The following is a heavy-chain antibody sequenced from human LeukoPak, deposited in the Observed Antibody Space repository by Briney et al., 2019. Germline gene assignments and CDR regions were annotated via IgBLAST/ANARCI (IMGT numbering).Heavy chain of an antibody. CDR1: GFTVSSNY. V-gene: IGHV3-7*01. CDR3: ASSYFDSSSHAFDI. D-gene: IGHD3-22*01. CDR2: VKQDGSEK. Sequence: PGGSLRLSCAASGFTVSSNYMSWVRQAPGKGLECVANVKQDGSEKYYVDSVKGRFTISRDNAKNSLYLQMNSLRAEDTAVYYCASSYFDSSSHAFDIWGQGTLVTVSS. J-gene: IGHJ4*02.